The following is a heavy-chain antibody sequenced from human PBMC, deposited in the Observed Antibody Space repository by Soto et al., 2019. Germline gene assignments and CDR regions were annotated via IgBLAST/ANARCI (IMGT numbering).Heavy chain of an antibody. Sequence: GGSLRLSCAASGFTFGNYWMHWVRQAPGKGLEWVSRMNSDGSATNYADSVKGRFTVSRDNAKNTLYLQMNSLRAEDTAVYYCATAEVDYWGPGTLVTVSS. CDR1: GFTFGNYW. V-gene: IGHV3-74*01. J-gene: IGHJ4*02. CDR2: MNSDGSAT. CDR3: ATAEVDY.